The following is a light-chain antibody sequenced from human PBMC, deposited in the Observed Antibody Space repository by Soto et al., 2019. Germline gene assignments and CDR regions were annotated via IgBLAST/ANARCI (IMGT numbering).Light chain of an antibody. V-gene: IGLV2-8*01. CDR3: SSYAGSTLV. J-gene: IGLJ2*01. CDR2: EVN. Sequence: QSVLTQPPSASGSPGQTVTISYTGTSSDVGRYNYVSWYQQHPGKAPKLMIYEVNKRPSGVPDRFSGSKSGNTASLTVSGLQAEDEADYYCSSYAGSTLVFGGGTKLTVL. CDR1: SSDVGRYNY.